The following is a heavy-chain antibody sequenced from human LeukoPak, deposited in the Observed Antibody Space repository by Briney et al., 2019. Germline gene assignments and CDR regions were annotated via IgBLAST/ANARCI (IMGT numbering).Heavy chain of an antibody. CDR1: GFTFSAYW. CDR2: IRYGGSNK. D-gene: IGHD6-6*01. CDR3: GGTSSISARPPDY. V-gene: IGHV3-30*02. Sequence: PAGSLRFSCAASGFTFSAYWMTWVRHAPGKGLEWVAIIRYGGSNKYYADSVKGRFTISMDNSKNTLYLQMNSLRAEDTAVYYCGGTSSISARPPDYGDRGT. J-gene: IGHJ4*02.